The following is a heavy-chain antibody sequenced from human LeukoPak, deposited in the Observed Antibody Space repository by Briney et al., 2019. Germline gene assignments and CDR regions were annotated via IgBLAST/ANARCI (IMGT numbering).Heavy chain of an antibody. CDR2: IYSSGST. V-gene: IGHV4-4*07. CDR1: GGSINSYY. CDR3: ARGGKATVVTM. J-gene: IGHJ4*02. Sequence: PSETLSLTCAVSGGSINSYYWSWIRQPAGKGLEWIGRIYSSGSTNYNPSLKSRVSMSVDTSKNQFSLKLTSVTAADTAVYYCARGGKATVVTMWGQGILVTVSS. D-gene: IGHD4-23*01.